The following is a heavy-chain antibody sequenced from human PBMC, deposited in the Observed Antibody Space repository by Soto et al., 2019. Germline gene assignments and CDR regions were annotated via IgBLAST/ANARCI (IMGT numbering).Heavy chain of an antibody. CDR1: GYSFTDYH. V-gene: IGHV1-2*04. D-gene: IGHD2-8*01. CDR3: ARGHSTDCSNGVCSFFYNHEMDV. Sequence: WASEKVSCKASGYSFTDYHIHWVRQAPGQGLEWLGRINPKSGGTSTAQKFQGWVTMTRDRSISTVYMELTRLGSDDTAVYFCARGHSTDCSNGVCSFFYNHEMDVWGQGTTVTVSS. J-gene: IGHJ6*02. CDR2: INPKSGGT.